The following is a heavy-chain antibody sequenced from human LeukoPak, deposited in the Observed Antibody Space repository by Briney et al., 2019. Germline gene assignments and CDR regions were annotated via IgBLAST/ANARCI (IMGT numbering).Heavy chain of an antibody. V-gene: IGHV3-49*04. Sequence: GGSLRLSCTGSGFXFGYYDITWVRQAPGKGLEWVGSIRTKAYGGTTEYAASVAGRFTISRDDSRNIAYLQMNSLKTEDTAVYYCTRDGSYYDLWSGRDYWGQGTLVTVSS. CDR2: IRTKAYGGTT. D-gene: IGHD3-3*01. CDR3: TRDGSYYDLWSGRDY. CDR1: GFXFGYYD. J-gene: IGHJ4*02.